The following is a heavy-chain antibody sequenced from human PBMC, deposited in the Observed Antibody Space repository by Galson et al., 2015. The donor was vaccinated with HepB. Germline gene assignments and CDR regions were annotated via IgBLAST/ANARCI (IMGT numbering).Heavy chain of an antibody. CDR2: ISSSSSTI. V-gene: IGHV3-48*01. CDR3: ARDYDFWSGHSNYYYMDV. J-gene: IGHJ6*03. CDR1: GFTFSSYS. D-gene: IGHD3-3*01. Sequence: SLRLSCAASGFTFSSYSMNRVRQAPGKGLEWVSSISSSSSTIYYADSVKGRFTISRDNAKNSLYLQMNSLRAEDTAVYYCARDYDFWSGHSNYYYMDVWGKGTTVTVSS.